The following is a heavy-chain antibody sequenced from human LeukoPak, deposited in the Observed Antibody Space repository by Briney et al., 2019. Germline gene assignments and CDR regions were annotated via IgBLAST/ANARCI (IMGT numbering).Heavy chain of an antibody. V-gene: IGHV1-2*02. J-gene: IGHJ5*02. Sequence: ASVTVSCKASGYTLTVYYKHWVRQAPGRGGEGVGWINDNSGGTNYTQKLRGRVTITRDMDTSTVYMEVRRQRAEDTAVYYCARYSISSSVNNCFDPWGQGTLVTVSS. D-gene: IGHD2-21*01. CDR2: INDNSGGT. CDR3: ARYSISSSVNNCFDP. CDR1: GYTLTVYY.